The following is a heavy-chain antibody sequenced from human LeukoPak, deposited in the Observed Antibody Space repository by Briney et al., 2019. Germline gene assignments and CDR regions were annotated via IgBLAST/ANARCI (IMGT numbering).Heavy chain of an antibody. CDR2: IFYSGST. Sequence: KPSETLSLTCTVSGGSISYYYWGWVRQPPGKALEWIGNIFYSGSTYYSPSLKSRVTISLDTSRNQFSLKLNSVTAADTAVYYCASYSGTYSAFEIWGQGTPVTVSS. CDR3: ASYSGTYSAFEI. D-gene: IGHD1-26*01. V-gene: IGHV4-39*07. J-gene: IGHJ3*02. CDR1: GGSISYYY.